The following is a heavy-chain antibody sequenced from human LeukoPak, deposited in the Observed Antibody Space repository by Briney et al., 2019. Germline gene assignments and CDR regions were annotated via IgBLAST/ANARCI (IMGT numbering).Heavy chain of an antibody. J-gene: IGHJ3*02. D-gene: IGHD3-9*01. CDR1: GGSISSGDCY. CDR3: ARSYYDILTGPGGFDI. V-gene: IGHV4-30-4*01. CDR2: IYYSGST. Sequence: SETLSLTCTVSGGSISSGDCYWSWIRQPPGKGLEWIGYIYYSGSTYYNPSLKSRVTISVDTSKNQFSLKLSSVTAADTAVYYCARSYYDILTGPGGFDIWGQGTMVTVSS.